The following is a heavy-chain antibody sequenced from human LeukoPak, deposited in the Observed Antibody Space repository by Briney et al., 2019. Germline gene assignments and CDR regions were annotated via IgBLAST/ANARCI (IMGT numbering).Heavy chain of an antibody. CDR3: AKVRRLYGDFTFDY. D-gene: IGHD4-17*01. V-gene: IGHV3-30-3*01. CDR1: GFTFSSYA. CDR2: ISYDGSNK. Sequence: GGSLRLSCAASGFTFSSYAMHWVRQAPGKGLEWVAVISYDGSNKYYADSVKGRFTISRDNSKNTLYLQMNSLRAEDTAVYYCAKVRRLYGDFTFDYWGQGTLVTVSS. J-gene: IGHJ4*02.